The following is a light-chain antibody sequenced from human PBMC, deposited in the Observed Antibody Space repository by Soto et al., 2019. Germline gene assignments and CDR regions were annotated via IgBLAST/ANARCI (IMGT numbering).Light chain of an antibody. J-gene: IGLJ1*01. Sequence: SALTQPPSASGSPGQSVTISCTGTSSDVVGYNYVSWYQQHPGKAPKLMIYEVSKRHSGVPDRFSGSRSGNTASLTVSGLQAEDEADYYCSSYAGSNNFVFGTGTKGTVL. CDR2: EVS. CDR3: SSYAGSNNFV. V-gene: IGLV2-8*01. CDR1: SSDVVGYNY.